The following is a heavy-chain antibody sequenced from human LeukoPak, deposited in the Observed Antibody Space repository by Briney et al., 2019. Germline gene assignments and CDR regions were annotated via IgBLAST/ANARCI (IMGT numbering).Heavy chain of an antibody. CDR2: IYPGDSDT. V-gene: IGHV5-51*01. D-gene: IGHD3-22*01. CDR3: ARHSKDYYDSSGYYYVGDNWFDP. Sequence: GESLKISCKGSGYSFTSYWIGWVRQMPGKGLEWMGIIYPGDSDTRYSPSFQGQVTIPADKSISTAYLQWSSLKASDTAMYYCARHSKDYYDSSGYYYVGDNWFDPWGQGTLVTVSS. J-gene: IGHJ5*02. CDR1: GYSFTSYW.